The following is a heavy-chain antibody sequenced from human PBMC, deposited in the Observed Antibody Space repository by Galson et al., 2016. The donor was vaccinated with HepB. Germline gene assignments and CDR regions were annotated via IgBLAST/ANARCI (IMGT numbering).Heavy chain of an antibody. CDR2: IIPMFGTA. CDR3: ARSLGSEYNGDWYPYWFDP. V-gene: IGHV1-69*05. CDR1: GGTFNYYA. D-gene: IGHD6-19*01. J-gene: IGHJ5*02. Sequence: SVKVSCKASGGTFNYYAINWVRQAPGQGLEWMGKIIPMFGTANYAQKFQGRVTITRDTPATTAYMELSSLRSEDTAVYYCARSLGSEYNGDWYPYWFDPWGQGTLVTVSS.